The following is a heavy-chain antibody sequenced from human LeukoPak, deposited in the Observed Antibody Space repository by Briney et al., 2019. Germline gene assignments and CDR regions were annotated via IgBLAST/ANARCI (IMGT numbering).Heavy chain of an antibody. Sequence: GASVKVSCKTAGYTLTNYAMNWVRQAPGQGLEWMGWIHTKTGSPTYAQDFTGRFVFSLDTSVSTAYLQISGLKAEDTAVYYCARGRGASGGYMYYFDNWGQGTLVTVSS. V-gene: IGHV7-4-1*02. D-gene: IGHD3-22*01. CDR1: GYTLTNYA. J-gene: IGHJ4*02. CDR3: ARGRGASGGYMYYFDN. CDR2: IHTKTGSP.